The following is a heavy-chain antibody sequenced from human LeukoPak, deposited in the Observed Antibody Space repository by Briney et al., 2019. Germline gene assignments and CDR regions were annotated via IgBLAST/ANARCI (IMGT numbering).Heavy chain of an antibody. J-gene: IGHJ4*02. D-gene: IGHD6-13*01. CDR3: ARDRSIAAAGTVFGY. CDR1: GFTFSSYS. Sequence: GGSLRLSCAASGFTFSSYSMNWVRQAPGKGLEWVSSISSSSSSLSYADSVKGGFTFSRTNAKNSLYLQMNSLRAEDTAVYYCARDRSIAAAGTVFGYWGQGTLVTVSS. CDR2: ISSSSSSL. V-gene: IGHV3-21*01.